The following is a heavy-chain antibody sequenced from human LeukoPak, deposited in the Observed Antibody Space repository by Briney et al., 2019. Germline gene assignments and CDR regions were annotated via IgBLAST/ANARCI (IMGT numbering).Heavy chain of an antibody. V-gene: IGHV3-23*01. D-gene: IGHD3-22*01. CDR1: GFTFSSYA. CDR2: ISGSGGST. J-gene: IGHJ4*02. Sequence: GGSLRLSCAASGFTFSSYAMSWVRQAPGKGLEWVSAISGSGGSTYYADSVKGRFTIPRDNSKSALYLQMNSLRAEDTAVYYCAKDLAPTPTYYYDSSGYYPFEFDYWGRGTLVTVSS. CDR3: AKDLAPTPTYYYDSSGYYPFEFDY.